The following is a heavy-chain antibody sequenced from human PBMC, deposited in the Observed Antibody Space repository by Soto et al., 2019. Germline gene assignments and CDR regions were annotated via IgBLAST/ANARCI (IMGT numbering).Heavy chain of an antibody. Sequence: GGSLRLSCAASGFTFDDYAMHWVRQAPGKGLEWVSGISWNSGSIGYADSVKGRFTISRDNAKNSLYLQMNSLRAEDTALYYCAKDMGSGYESAPLDYWGQGTLVTVSS. D-gene: IGHD5-12*01. CDR1: GFTFDDYA. J-gene: IGHJ4*02. V-gene: IGHV3-9*01. CDR3: AKDMGSGYESAPLDY. CDR2: ISWNSGSI.